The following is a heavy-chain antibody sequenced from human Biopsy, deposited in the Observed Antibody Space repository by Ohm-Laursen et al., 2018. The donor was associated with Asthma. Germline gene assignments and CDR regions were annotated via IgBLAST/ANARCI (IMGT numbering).Heavy chain of an antibody. V-gene: IGHV3-53*01. Sequence: SLRLSCAASGFTVSRDHMFWVRQAPGKGLEWVSVIYSGGTSGTADSVRGRFTISRDFYKNTLYLQMDSLRAEDTAVYYCARGDSSGWSHYYFDYWGQGTLVTVSS. CDR2: IYSGGTS. J-gene: IGHJ4*02. D-gene: IGHD6-19*01. CDR1: GFTVSRDH. CDR3: ARGDSSGWSHYYFDY.